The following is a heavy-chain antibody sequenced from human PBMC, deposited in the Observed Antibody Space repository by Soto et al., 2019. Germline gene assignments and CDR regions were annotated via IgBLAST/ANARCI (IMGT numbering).Heavy chain of an antibody. J-gene: IGHJ4*02. CDR2: LDYSGTT. D-gene: IGHD6-6*01. Sequence: ETLSLTCTVSGGSIRSYYWNWIRQSPGKGLEWIASLDYSGTTNYNPSLKSRITTSVDPSKKQFSLKMRSVTAADTAVYYCARDSFPPYSSSSKGFDYWGQGSLVTVSS. CDR3: ARDSFPPYSSSSKGFDY. CDR1: GGSIRSYY. V-gene: IGHV4-59*01.